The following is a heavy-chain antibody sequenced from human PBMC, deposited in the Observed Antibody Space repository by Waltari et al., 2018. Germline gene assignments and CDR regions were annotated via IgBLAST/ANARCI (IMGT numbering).Heavy chain of an antibody. CDR3: ATDWGYCSDDSCYVGERGDY. J-gene: IGHJ4*02. D-gene: IGHD2-15*01. V-gene: IGHV1-24*01. CDR1: GYSLTELS. CDR2: FDPERLDT. Sequence: VQLIQSGAEVKKPGASVRLSCKVSGYSLTELSIHWVRQPPGKGPEWRGGFDPERLDTTYAQSFQGRVTMTEDTSTDTAYMELRSLTSDDTAVFYCATDWGYCSDDSCYVGERGDYWGQGTLVTVSS.